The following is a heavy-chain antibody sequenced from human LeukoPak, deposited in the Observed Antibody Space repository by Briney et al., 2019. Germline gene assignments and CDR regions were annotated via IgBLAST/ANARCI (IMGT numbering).Heavy chain of an antibody. CDR1: GRSFTDYY. J-gene: IGHJ4*02. CDR3: ARDREHGTQDY. V-gene: IGHV4-39*07. D-gene: IGHD1-26*01. CDR2: IYYRGNT. Sequence: SETLSLTCTVYGRSFTDYYWGWIRQPPGKGLEWIGSIYYRGNTFYNPSLRNRVSISIDTSKGRFSLNLNSVTAADTAVYFCARDREHGTQDYWGQGTLVTVS.